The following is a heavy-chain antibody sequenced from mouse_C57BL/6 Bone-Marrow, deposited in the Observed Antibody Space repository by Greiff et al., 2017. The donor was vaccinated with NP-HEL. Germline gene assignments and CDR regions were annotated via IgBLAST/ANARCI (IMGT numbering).Heavy chain of an antibody. CDR1: GYTFTSYW. D-gene: IGHD2-1*01. CDR3: ARSEGNYVGWFAY. Sequence: QVQLQQPGAELVKPGASVKLSCKASGYTFTSYWMHWVKQRPGRGLEWIGRIAPNSGGTKYNEKFKSKATLTVDKPSSTAYMQLSSLTSEDSAVYYCARSEGNYVGWFAYWGQGTLVTVSA. J-gene: IGHJ3*01. CDR2: IAPNSGGT. V-gene: IGHV1-72*01.